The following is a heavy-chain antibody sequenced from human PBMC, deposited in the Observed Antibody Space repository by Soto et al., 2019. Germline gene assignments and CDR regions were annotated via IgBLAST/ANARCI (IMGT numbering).Heavy chain of an antibody. CDR1: GYTFTAYW. Sequence: QVQLEQSGAEVKKPGAAVKVSCKASGYTFTAYWPHWLRQAPGQGLEWMAWINPNTGDTGFAQKFQGRVTMTRDTSIRTAYMEVSSLRPEDTAVYYCARGPSSGAFDIWGQGTMVSVSS. V-gene: IGHV1-2*02. J-gene: IGHJ3*02. CDR3: ARGPSSGAFDI. CDR2: INPNTGDT. D-gene: IGHD3-3*01.